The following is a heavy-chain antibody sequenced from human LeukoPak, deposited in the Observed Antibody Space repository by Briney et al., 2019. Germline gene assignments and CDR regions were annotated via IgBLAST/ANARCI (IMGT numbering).Heavy chain of an antibody. CDR3: AKVMPPGRIRFYSYYMDV. Sequence: GGSLRLSCAASGFTFSSYDMHWVRQAPGKGLEWVAFIRYDGSNEYYADSVKGRFTISRDKSKNTLSLQMNGLRVEDTAVYYCAKVMPPGRIRFYSYYMDVWGKGTTVTVSS. J-gene: IGHJ6*03. CDR2: IRYDGSNE. CDR1: GFTFSSYD. V-gene: IGHV3-30*02. D-gene: IGHD2-15*01.